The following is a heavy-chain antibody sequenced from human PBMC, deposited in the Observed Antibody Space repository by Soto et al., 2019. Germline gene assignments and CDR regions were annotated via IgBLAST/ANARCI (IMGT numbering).Heavy chain of an antibody. CDR1: GFTFSSYS. Sequence: PGGSLRLSCAASGFTFSSYSMNWVRQAPGKGLEWVSSISSSSSYIYYADSVKGRFTISRDNAKNSLYLQMNSLRAEDTAVYYCARGPLYCSGGSCLPLDYWGQGTLVTVSS. J-gene: IGHJ4*02. V-gene: IGHV3-21*01. CDR2: ISSSSSYI. CDR3: ARGPLYCSGGSCLPLDY. D-gene: IGHD2-15*01.